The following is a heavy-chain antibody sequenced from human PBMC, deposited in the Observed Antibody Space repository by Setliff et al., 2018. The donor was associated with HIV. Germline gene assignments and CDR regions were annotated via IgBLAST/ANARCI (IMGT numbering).Heavy chain of an antibody. CDR3: ARQPPLSALQVWFGDY. CDR1: GFSISTGHY. D-gene: IGHD3-10*01. J-gene: IGHJ4*02. CDR2: VYHSGST. Sequence: SETLSPTCTVSGFSISTGHYWGWVRQSPGKGLEWIGSVYHSGSTYYAASLKSRVTISVDTSKNQFSLKLTSVTAADTAAYYCARQPPLSALQVWFGDYWGQGILVTVSS. V-gene: IGHV4-38-2*02.